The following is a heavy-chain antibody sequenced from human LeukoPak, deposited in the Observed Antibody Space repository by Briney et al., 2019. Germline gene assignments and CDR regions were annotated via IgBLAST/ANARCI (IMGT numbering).Heavy chain of an antibody. D-gene: IGHD6-19*01. V-gene: IGHV4-39*07. Sequence: SETLSLTCTVSGGSISSSTYFWGWVRQPPGKGLEWIGSIYYSGGTYYNPSLKSRVTLLVDTSKNQFSLKLSSVTAADTAVYYCASSIKARGYSGGWHGTDYWGQGTLVTVSS. J-gene: IGHJ4*02. CDR1: GGSISSSTYF. CDR2: IYYSGGT. CDR3: ASSIKARGYSGGWHGTDY.